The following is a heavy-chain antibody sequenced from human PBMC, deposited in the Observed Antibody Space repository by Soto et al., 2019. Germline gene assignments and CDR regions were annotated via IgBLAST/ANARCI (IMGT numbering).Heavy chain of an antibody. Sequence: PSETLSLTCAVYGGSFIGYYWSWIRQPPGKGLEWIGEIKHSGSTNYNPSLKSRVTISVDTSKNQFSLKLSSVTAAGTAVYYCARGDFWSGYWRYYYGMDVWGQGTTVTVSS. CDR1: GGSFIGYY. CDR3: ARGDFWSGYWRYYYGMDV. J-gene: IGHJ6*02. CDR2: IKHSGST. D-gene: IGHD3-3*01. V-gene: IGHV4-34*01.